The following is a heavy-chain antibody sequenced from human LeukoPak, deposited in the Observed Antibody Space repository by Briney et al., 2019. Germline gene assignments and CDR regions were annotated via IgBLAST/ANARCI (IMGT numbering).Heavy chain of an antibody. CDR1: GFTFGTYS. Sequence: PGGSLRLSCAASGFTFGTYSMNWVRQAPGKGLERVSSISSGSTYIYYADSVKGRFTISRDNAKKSLYLQMNSLRAEDTAVYYCASYPSAYDRRRPNTDYWGQGTLVTVSS. V-gene: IGHV3-21*01. CDR2: ISSGSTYI. D-gene: IGHD5-12*01. CDR3: ASYPSAYDRRRPNTDY. J-gene: IGHJ4*01.